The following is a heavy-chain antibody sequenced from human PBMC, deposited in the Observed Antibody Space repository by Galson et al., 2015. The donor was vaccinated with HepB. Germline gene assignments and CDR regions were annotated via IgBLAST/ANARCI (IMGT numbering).Heavy chain of an antibody. V-gene: IGHV3-30-3*01. D-gene: IGHD3-3*01. Sequence: SLRLSCAASGFTFSSYAMHWVRQAPGKGLEWVAVISYDGSNKYYADSVKGRFTISRDNSKNTLYLQMNSLRAEDTAVYYCARPHDFWSGYDFDYWGQGTLVTVSS. CDR2: ISYDGSNK. J-gene: IGHJ4*02. CDR1: GFTFSSYA. CDR3: ARPHDFWSGYDFDY.